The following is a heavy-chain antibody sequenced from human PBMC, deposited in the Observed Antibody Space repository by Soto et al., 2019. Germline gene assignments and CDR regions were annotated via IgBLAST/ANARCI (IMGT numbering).Heavy chain of an antibody. CDR3: AKESSDYYGSGSPTDY. J-gene: IGHJ4*02. CDR1: GFTFSSYA. D-gene: IGHD3-10*01. CDR2: ISYDGSNK. Sequence: QVQLVESGGGVVQPGRSLRLSCAASGFTFSSYAMHWVRQAPGKGLEWVAVISYDGSNKYYADSVKGRFTISRDNSKNTLYLQMNSLRAEDTAVYYCAKESSDYYGSGSPTDYWGQGTLVTVSS. V-gene: IGHV3-30*04.